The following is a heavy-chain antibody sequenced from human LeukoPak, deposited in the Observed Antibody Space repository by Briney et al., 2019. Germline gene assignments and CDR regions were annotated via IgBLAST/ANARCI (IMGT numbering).Heavy chain of an antibody. CDR2: ISAYNGNT. V-gene: IGHV1-18*01. CDR1: GYTFTSYG. D-gene: IGHD2-15*01. CDR3: ARPSRMEDAFDI. Sequence: ASVKVSCKASGYTFTSYGISWVRQAPGQGLEWMGWISAYNGNTNYAQKFQGRVTMTTDTSTSTAYMELRSLRSDDTAVYYCARPSRMEDAFDIWGQGTMVTVSS. J-gene: IGHJ3*02.